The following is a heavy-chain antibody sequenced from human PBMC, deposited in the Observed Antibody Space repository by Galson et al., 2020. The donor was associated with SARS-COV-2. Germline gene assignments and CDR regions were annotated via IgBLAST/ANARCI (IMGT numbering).Heavy chain of an antibody. J-gene: IGHJ6*02. CDR2: IGTAGDT. Sequence: GESLQISCAASGFTFSSYDMHWFRQATGKGLEWVSAIGTAGDTYYPGSVKGRFTISRENAKNSLYLQMNSLRAGDTAVYYCARGLYYYGMDVWGQGTTVTVSS. V-gene: IGHV3-13*01. CDR3: ARGLYYYGMDV. CDR1: GFTFSSYD. D-gene: IGHD2-21*02.